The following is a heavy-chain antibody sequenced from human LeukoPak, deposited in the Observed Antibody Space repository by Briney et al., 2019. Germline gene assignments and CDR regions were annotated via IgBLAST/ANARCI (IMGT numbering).Heavy chain of an antibody. J-gene: IGHJ4*02. D-gene: IGHD4-17*01. Sequence: ASMKVSCKASGYTFTSYYMHWVRQAPGQGLEWMGIINPSGGSTSYAQKFQGRVTMTRDTSTSTVYMELTSLRSEDTAVYYCARDLSGDYGVDYWGQGTLVTVSS. CDR3: ARDLSGDYGVDY. CDR2: INPSGGST. CDR1: GYTFTSYY. V-gene: IGHV1-46*01.